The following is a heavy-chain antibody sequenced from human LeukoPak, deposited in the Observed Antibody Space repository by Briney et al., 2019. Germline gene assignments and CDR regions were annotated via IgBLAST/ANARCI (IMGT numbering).Heavy chain of an antibody. CDR1: GYTFTSYG. D-gene: IGHD6-6*01. V-gene: IGHV1-18*01. J-gene: IGHJ4*02. CDR2: ISAYNGNT. CDR3: AYIAARGEFDY. Sequence: ASVKVSCKVSGYTFTSYGISWVRQAPGQGLEWMGWISAYNGNTNYAQKLQGRVTMTTDTSTSTAYMELRSLRSDDTAVYYCAYIAARGEFDYWGQGTLVTVSS.